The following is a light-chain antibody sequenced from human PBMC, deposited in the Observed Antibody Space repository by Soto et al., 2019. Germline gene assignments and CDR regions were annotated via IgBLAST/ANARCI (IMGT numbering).Light chain of an antibody. CDR2: EVS. V-gene: IGLV2-14*01. CDR1: SSDIGRFNY. J-gene: IGLJ3*02. Sequence: QSVLTQPASVSGSPGQSITISCTGTSSDIGRFNYVSWYQQHPGKVPKLMIYEVSNRPSGVSNRFSGSKSGNTASLTISGLQAEDEADYYCRSHTISNPQVFGGGTKLTVL. CDR3: RSHTISNPQV.